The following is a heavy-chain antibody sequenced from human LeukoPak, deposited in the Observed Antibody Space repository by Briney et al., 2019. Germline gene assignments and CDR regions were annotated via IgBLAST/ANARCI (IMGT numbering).Heavy chain of an antibody. CDR2: ISAGSGNT. Sequence: ASVKVSCKASGYTFTSYAIHWVRQAPGQRLEWMGWISAGSGNTKYSQKFQDRVTITRDTSASIAYMELSRLRSEDTAVYYCARTSVTTDLFGYWGQGTLVTVSS. CDR1: GYTFTSYA. J-gene: IGHJ4*02. D-gene: IGHD4-17*01. V-gene: IGHV1-3*01. CDR3: ARTSVTTDLFGY.